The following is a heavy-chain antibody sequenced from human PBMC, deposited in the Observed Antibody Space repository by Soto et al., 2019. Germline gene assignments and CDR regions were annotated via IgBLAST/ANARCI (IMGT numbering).Heavy chain of an antibody. Sequence: GGSLRLSCAASGFTFSSYAMSWVRQAPWKALEWVSGISGSGSAKYYADSVRGRFTISRDNSKSTLFLQMNSLRAEDTAVYYCAKRTCNTNSCRGLTAHWGQGTLDIGSS. V-gene: IGHV3-23*01. CDR1: GFTFSSYA. CDR3: AKRTCNTNSCRGLTAH. CDR2: ISGSGSAK. D-gene: IGHD2-2*01. J-gene: IGHJ4*02.